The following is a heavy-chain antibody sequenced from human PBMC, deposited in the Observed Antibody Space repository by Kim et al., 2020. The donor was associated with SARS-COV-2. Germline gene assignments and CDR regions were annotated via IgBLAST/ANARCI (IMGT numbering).Heavy chain of an antibody. V-gene: IGHV1-69*13. CDR2: IIPIFGTA. D-gene: IGHD6-13*01. CDR3: ARDIGVALALGFDP. CDR1: GGTFSSYA. Sequence: SVKVSCKASGGTFSSYAISWVRQAPGQGLEWMGGIIPIFGTANYAQKFQGRVTITADESTSTAYMELSSLRSEDTAVYYCARDIGVALALGFDPWGQGTLVTVSS. J-gene: IGHJ5*02.